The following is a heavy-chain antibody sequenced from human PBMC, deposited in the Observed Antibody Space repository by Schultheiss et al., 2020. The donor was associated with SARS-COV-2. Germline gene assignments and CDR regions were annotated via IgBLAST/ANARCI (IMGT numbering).Heavy chain of an antibody. V-gene: IGHV3-21*04. CDR3: AKDQGITMIVVVTNDY. D-gene: IGHD3-22*01. CDR2: ISSSSSYI. J-gene: IGHJ4*02. CDR1: RFTFSSYS. Sequence: GGSLRLSCAASRFTFSSYSMNWVRQAPGKGLEWVSSISSSSSYIYYADSVKGRFTISRDNAKNSLYLQMNSLRAEDTAVYYCAKDQGITMIVVVTNDYWGQGTLVTVSS.